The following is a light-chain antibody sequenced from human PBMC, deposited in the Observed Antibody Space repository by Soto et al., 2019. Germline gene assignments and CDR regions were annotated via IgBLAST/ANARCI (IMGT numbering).Light chain of an antibody. CDR3: QQYGSSPRT. J-gene: IGKJ1*01. V-gene: IGKV3-20*01. CDR1: QSVSSSY. Sequence: EIVLTQSPGTLSLSTGERATLSCRASQSVSSSYLAWYQQKPGQAPRLLIYGASSRATGIPDRFTGSGSGTDFTLTITTLEPEDFAVYYCQQYGSSPRTFGLGTKVDIK. CDR2: GAS.